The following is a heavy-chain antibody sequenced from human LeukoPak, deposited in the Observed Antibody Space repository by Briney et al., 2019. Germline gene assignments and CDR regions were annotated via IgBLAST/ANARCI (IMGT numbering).Heavy chain of an antibody. J-gene: IGHJ4*02. CDR3: ASYRYGAQTSPDIFDY. Sequence: PGRSLRLSCAASGFRFSSYGMHWVRQAPGKGLEWVAVISYDESNKFYEDSVKGRFTISRDNSKNTLYLQMNSLRAEDTAVYYCASYRYGAQTSPDIFDYWGQGTLVTVSS. D-gene: IGHD1-26*01. CDR2: ISYDESNK. CDR1: GFRFSSYG. V-gene: IGHV3-30*03.